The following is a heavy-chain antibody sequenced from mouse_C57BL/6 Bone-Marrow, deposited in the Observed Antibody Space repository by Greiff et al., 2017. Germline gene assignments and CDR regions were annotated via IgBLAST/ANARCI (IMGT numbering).Heavy chain of an antibody. CDR3: ARLLRKYFDY. CDR2: ISSGGSYT. V-gene: IGHV5-6*01. D-gene: IGHD2-3*01. J-gene: IGHJ2*01. CDR1: GFTFSSYG. Sequence: VQGVESGGDLVKPGGSLKLSCAASGFTFSSYGMSWVRQTPDKRLEWVATISSGGSYTYYPDSVKGRFTISRDNAKNTLYLQMSSLKSEDSAMYYCARLLRKYFDYWGQGTTLTVSS.